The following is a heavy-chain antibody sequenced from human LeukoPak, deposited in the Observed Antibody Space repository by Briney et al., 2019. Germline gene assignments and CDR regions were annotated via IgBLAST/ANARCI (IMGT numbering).Heavy chain of an antibody. J-gene: IGHJ1*01. V-gene: IGHV3-7*01. CDR2: IKQDGSEK. Sequence: PGGSLRPSCAASGFTFSSYWMSWVRQAPGKGLEWVANIKQDGSEKYYVDSVKGRFTNSRDNAKNSLYLQMNSLRAEDTAVYYCARAPGIAAAGKWNFQHWGQGTLVTVSS. CDR3: ARAPGIAAAGKWNFQH. D-gene: IGHD6-13*01. CDR1: GFTFSSYW.